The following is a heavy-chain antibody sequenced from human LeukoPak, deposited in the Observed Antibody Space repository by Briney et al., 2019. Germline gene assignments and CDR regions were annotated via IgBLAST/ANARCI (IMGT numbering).Heavy chain of an antibody. CDR1: GGSISSSSYY. CDR3: ARHWETSSWYVDY. D-gene: IGHD6-13*01. V-gene: IGHV4-39*01. J-gene: IGHJ4*02. CDR2: ISYTGST. Sequence: SETLSLTCSVSGGSISSSSYYWGWIRQPPGKGLEWIGTISYTGSTHYNPSLKSRVSISVDTSKNQFSLKLSAVTAADTAVYYCARHWETSSWYVDYWGQGTLVTVSS.